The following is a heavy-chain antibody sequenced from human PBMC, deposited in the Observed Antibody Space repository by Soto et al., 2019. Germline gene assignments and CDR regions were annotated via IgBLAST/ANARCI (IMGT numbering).Heavy chain of an antibody. CDR1: GFTFSSYS. J-gene: IGHJ3*01. V-gene: IGHV3-21*01. CDR3: ARDPPYSSSSDYAFDL. CDR2: ISSSSSYI. D-gene: IGHD6-6*01. Sequence: AGSLSLSCAASGFTFSSYSMNWVRQAPGKGLEWVSSISSSSSYIYYADSVKGRFTISRDNAKNSLYLQMNSLRAEDTAVYYWARDPPYSSSSDYAFDLWGLGTMVNVAS.